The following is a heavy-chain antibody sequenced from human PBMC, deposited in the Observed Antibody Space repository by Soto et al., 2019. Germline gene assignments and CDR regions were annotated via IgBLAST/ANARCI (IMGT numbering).Heavy chain of an antibody. J-gene: IGHJ6*02. Sequence: SGTLSLTSAVPGGSISSGGYSWSWIRQPPGKGLAWIGYIYHSGSTYYNQSLKSPVTISVDRSKNQFSLKLSSVTAAGTAVYHCARGGGYSYGLSGYGMDVWGQGTTVTVSS. CDR1: GGSISSGGYS. CDR3: ARGGGYSYGLSGYGMDV. V-gene: IGHV4-30-2*01. D-gene: IGHD5-18*01. CDR2: IYHSGST.